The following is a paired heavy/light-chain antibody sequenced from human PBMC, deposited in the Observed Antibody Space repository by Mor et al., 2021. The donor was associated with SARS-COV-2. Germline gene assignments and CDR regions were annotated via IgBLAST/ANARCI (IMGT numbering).Heavy chain of an antibody. V-gene: IGHV4-34*02. Sequence: QVLLQQWGAGLLKPSETLSLTCAVYSGSFSDYYWSWIRQPPGKGLEWIGEIKHIGNTNYNPSLKSRVTISLDTSKNQFSLKLTSVTAADTALYYCAREGIVGATIGAFDIWGQGTMVTVSS. D-gene: IGHD1-26*01. CDR2: IKHIGNT. CDR1: SGSFSDYY. J-gene: IGHJ3*02. CDR3: AREGIVGATIGAFDI.
Light chain of an antibody. J-gene: IGKJ2*01. CDR1: QSVRSNF. Sequence: EIVLTQSPGTLSLSPGERATLSCRASQSVRSNFLAWYQQKPGQAPRLLIYGASSRATGIPDRFSGSGSGTDFTLTISRLEPEDFAVYYCQQYGSPPMYTFGQGTKVEIK. CDR3: QQYGSPPMYT. V-gene: IGKV3-20*01. CDR2: GAS.